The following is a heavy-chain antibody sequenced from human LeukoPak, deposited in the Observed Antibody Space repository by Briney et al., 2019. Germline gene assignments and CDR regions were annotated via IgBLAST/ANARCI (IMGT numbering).Heavy chain of an antibody. CDR2: ISSSSSTI. D-gene: IGHD5-18*01. CDR1: GFTFSSYS. CDR3: ARPLRGYSYGTGY. Sequence: GGSLRLSCAASGFTFSSYSMNWVRQAPGKGLEWVSYISSSSSTIYYADSVKGRFTISRDNAKNSLYLQMNSLRAEDTAVYYCARPLRGYSYGTGYWGQGTLVTVSS. V-gene: IGHV3-48*01. J-gene: IGHJ4*02.